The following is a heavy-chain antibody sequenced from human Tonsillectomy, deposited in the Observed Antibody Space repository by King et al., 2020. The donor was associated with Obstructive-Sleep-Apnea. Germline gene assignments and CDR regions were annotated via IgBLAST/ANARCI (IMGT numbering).Heavy chain of an antibody. CDR2: ISTDGSDT. D-gene: IGHD3-10*01. CDR1: GFSFNDFG. J-gene: IGHJ4*02. V-gene: IGHV3-33*05. Sequence: VQLVESGGGVVQPGRSLRPSCAASGFSFNDFGMHWVRQAPGKGLEWVAVISTDGSDTRQADSVKGRFTISRDNPRNTLYLQMNSLRADDTAVYYCARAVRGILVDYWGQGTLVTVSS. CDR3: ARAVRGILVDY.